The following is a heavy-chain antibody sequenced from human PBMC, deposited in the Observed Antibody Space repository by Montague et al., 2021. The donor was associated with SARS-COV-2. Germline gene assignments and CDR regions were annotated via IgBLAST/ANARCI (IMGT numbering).Heavy chain of an antibody. CDR1: GGSVSSSPYY. CDR3: ASSNYYGAGTYVHNYYMDS. V-gene: IGHV4-39*01. J-gene: IGHJ6*03. Sequence: SETLSLTCTVSGGSVSSSPYYWGWIRQPPGRGLEWVGSISYSGRTYFSPSLKSRLTISVDSSENQFSLRLSSVTAADTAVYYCASSNYYGAGTYVHNYYMDSWGKGTTVTVSS. D-gene: IGHD3-10*01. CDR2: ISYSGRT.